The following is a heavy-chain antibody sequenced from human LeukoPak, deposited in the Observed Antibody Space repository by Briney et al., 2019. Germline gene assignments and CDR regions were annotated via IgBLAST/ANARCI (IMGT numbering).Heavy chain of an antibody. D-gene: IGHD3-22*01. V-gene: IGHV4-38-2*01. J-gene: IGHJ4*02. CDR2: IYRSGST. CDR3: ARIFDSSGYYYQGGDY. Sequence: SETLSLTCAVSGYSISSGYYWGWIRQPPRKGLEWIGSIYRSGSTYYNPSLKSRVTISVDTSKNQFSLKLSSVTAADTAVYYCARIFDSSGYYYQGGDYWGQGTLVTVSS. CDR1: GYSISSGYY.